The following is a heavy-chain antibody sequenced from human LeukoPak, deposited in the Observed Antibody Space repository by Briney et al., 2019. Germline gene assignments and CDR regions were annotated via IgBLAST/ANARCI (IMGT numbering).Heavy chain of an antibody. CDR2: INPNSGGT. D-gene: IGHD2-15*01. V-gene: IGHV1-2*02. Sequence: ASVKVSCKASGYTFTGYYMHWVRQAPGQGLEWMGWINPNSGGTNYAQKFQGRVTMTRDTSISTAYMELSRLRSDDTAVYYCARELRRMIEPLPYGYWGQGTLVTVSS. J-gene: IGHJ4*02. CDR1: GYTFTGYY. CDR3: ARELRRMIEPLPYGY.